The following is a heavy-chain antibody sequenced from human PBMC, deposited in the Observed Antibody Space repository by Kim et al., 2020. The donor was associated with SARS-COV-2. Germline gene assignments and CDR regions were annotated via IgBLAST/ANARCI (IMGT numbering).Heavy chain of an antibody. Sequence: SETLSLTCTVSGGSISSSSYYWGWIRQPPGKGLEWIGSIYYSGSTYYNASLQSRVTISLDTSKNQFSLKLTSVTAADTALYYCASPRSVTSSWYYFDYWGQGILVTVSS. V-gene: IGHV4-39*01. D-gene: IGHD6-13*01. CDR3: ASPRSVTSSWYYFDY. CDR1: GGSISSSSYY. CDR2: IYYSGST. J-gene: IGHJ4*02.